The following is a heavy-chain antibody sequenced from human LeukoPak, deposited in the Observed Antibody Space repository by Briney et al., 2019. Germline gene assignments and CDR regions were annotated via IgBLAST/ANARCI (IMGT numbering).Heavy chain of an antibody. CDR3: ARVLLWFGESREE. Sequence: SETLSLTCAVYGGSFSGYYWSWIRQPPGKGLEWIGEINHSGSTNYNPSLKSRVTISVDTSKNQFSLKLSSVTAADTAVYYCARVLLWFGESREEWGQGTLVTVSS. CDR2: INHSGST. D-gene: IGHD3-10*01. V-gene: IGHV4-34*01. J-gene: IGHJ4*02. CDR1: GGSFSGYY.